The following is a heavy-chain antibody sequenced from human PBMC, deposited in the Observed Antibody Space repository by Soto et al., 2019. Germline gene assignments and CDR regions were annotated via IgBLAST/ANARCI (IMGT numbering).Heavy chain of an antibody. CDR3: ARGGWFGELFVFDP. D-gene: IGHD3-10*01. V-gene: IGHV4-34*01. J-gene: IGHJ5*02. Sequence: QVQLQQWGAGLLKPSETLSLTCAVYGGSFSGYYWSWIRQPPGKGLEWIGEINHSGNTNYNPSLKSRVTISVDTSKNQFSLKLSSVTAADTAVYYCARGGWFGELFVFDPWGQGTLVTVSS. CDR2: INHSGNT. CDR1: GGSFSGYY.